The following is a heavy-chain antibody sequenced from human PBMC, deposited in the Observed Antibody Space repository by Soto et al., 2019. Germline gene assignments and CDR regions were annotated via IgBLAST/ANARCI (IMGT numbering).Heavy chain of an antibody. Sequence: QVQLVQSGAEVKKPGSSVKVSCKASGGTFSSYAISWVRQAPGQGLEWMGGIIPIFGTANYAQKFQGRVTITADESTSTAYMELSSLRSEDTAVYYCARSNNDYGGPGPVDYGIDGWGQGTTVTGSS. CDR1: GGTFSSYA. V-gene: IGHV1-69*01. CDR2: IIPIFGTA. CDR3: ARSNNDYGGPGPVDYGIDG. J-gene: IGHJ6*02. D-gene: IGHD4-17*01.